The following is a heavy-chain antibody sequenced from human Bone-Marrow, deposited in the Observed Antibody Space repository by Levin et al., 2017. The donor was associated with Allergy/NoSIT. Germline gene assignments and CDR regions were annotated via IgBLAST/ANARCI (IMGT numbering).Heavy chain of an antibody. CDR3: ARQYCSCGSCYSGAYYFDY. CDR2: ITSDGSTT. CDR1: GFTFSSYW. J-gene: IGHJ4*02. Sequence: GGSLRLSCAASGFTFSSYWMHWVRQAPGEGLVWVSCITSDGSTTTYADSVKGRFTISRDNAKNTLYLQMNSLRAEDTAVYYCARQYCSCGSCYSGAYYFDYWGKRTLDTDSS. D-gene: IGHD2-15*01. V-gene: IGHV3-74*01.